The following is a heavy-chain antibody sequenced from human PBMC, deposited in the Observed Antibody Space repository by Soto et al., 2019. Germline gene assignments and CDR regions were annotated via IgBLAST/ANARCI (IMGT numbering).Heavy chain of an antibody. CDR1: GFSFSRYS. D-gene: IGHD6-19*01. J-gene: IGHJ4*02. CDR2: ISSDGNYI. V-gene: IGHV3-21*01. CDR3: AREGGCKNYFDY. Sequence: EVQLVESGGGLVKPGGSLRLSCAASGFSFSRYSMNWVRQAPGKGLEWVSSISSDGNYIYYADSVKGRFTISRDNAMFSLDQKRSSRRAEDRVVYYWAREGGCKNYFDYWGQGTLVTVSS.